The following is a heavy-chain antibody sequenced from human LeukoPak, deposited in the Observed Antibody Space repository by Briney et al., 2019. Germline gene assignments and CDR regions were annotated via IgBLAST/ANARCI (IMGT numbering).Heavy chain of an antibody. V-gene: IGHV4-31*03. Sequence: SQTLSLTCTVSGGSISSGGYYWSWIRQHPGKGLEWIGYIYYSGSTYYNPSLKSRVTISVDTSKNQFSLKLSSVTAADTAVYYCASGTVEMATDDAFDIWGQGTMVTVSS. J-gene: IGHJ3*02. D-gene: IGHD5-24*01. CDR3: ASGTVEMATDDAFDI. CDR2: IYYSGST. CDR1: GGSISSGGYY.